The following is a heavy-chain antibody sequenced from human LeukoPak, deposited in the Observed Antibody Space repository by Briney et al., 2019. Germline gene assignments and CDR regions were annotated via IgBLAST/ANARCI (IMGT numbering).Heavy chain of an antibody. D-gene: IGHD6-19*01. CDR3: ARNQAVASNHGAMDI. CDR1: GGSISSYY. J-gene: IGHJ3*02. V-gene: IGHV4-59*12. Sequence: SETLSLTCTVSGGSISSYYWSWIRQSPGKGLEWIGYIYYSGSTNYNPSLKSRVTIYVDTSKNQFSLKLSSVTAVDTAVYYCARNQAVASNHGAMDIWGQGTMVIVSS. CDR2: IYYSGST.